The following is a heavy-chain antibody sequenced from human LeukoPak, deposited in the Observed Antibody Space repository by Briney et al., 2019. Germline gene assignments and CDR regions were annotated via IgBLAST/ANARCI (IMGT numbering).Heavy chain of an antibody. Sequence: GGSLRLSCAASGFTFSSYSMNWVRQAPGKGLEWVSSISSSSSYTYYADSVKGRFTISRDNAKNSLYLQMNSLRAEDTAVYYCARYIAVAANDASDIWGQGTMVTVSS. V-gene: IGHV3-21*01. CDR3: ARYIAVAANDASDI. CDR2: ISSSSSYT. J-gene: IGHJ3*02. D-gene: IGHD6-19*01. CDR1: GFTFSSYS.